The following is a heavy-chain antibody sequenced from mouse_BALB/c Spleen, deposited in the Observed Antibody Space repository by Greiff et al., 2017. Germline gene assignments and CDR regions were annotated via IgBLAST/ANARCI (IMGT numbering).Heavy chain of an antibody. J-gene: IGHJ4*01. CDR2: INPSSGYT. Sequence: VQLQQSGAELARPGASVKMSCKASGYTFTSYTMHWVKQRPGQGLEWIGYINPSSGYTNYNQKFKDKATLTADKSSSTDYMQLSRLTSEDSAVYYCARKSLSYAMDYWGQGTSVTVSS. CDR3: ARKSLSYAMDY. D-gene: IGHD1-1*02. CDR1: GYTFTSYT. V-gene: IGHV1-4*01.